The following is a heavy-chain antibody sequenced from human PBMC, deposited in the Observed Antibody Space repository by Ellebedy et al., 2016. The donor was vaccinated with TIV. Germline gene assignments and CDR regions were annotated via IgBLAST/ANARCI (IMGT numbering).Heavy chain of an antibody. D-gene: IGHD1-26*01. CDR1: GYTFSSYG. V-gene: IGHV1-18*01. Sequence: ASVKVSXKASGYTFSSYGINWVRQAPGQGLEWMGWISAYNGNTNYAQKLQGRVTMTTDTSTSTAYMELRSLRPDDTAVYYCARSQGIPWEPSDYWGQGTLVTVSS. CDR2: ISAYNGNT. J-gene: IGHJ4*02. CDR3: ARSQGIPWEPSDY.